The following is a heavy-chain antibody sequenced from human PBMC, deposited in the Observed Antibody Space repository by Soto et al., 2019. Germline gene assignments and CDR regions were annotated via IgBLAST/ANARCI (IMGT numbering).Heavy chain of an antibody. CDR3: ARGGPVGYSYYYYGMDV. Sequence: SETLSLTCTVSGDSISSSTYYWGWIRQPPGKGLEWIGSMFYSGNTYYNPSLKSRVTISVDTSKNQFSLKLSSVTAADTAVYYCARGGPVGYSYYYYGMDVWGQGTTVTVSS. CDR2: MFYSGNT. J-gene: IGHJ6*02. V-gene: IGHV4-39*07. CDR1: GDSISSSTYY. D-gene: IGHD6-13*01.